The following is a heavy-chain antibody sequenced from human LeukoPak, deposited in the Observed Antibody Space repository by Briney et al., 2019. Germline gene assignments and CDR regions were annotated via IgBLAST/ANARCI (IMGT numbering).Heavy chain of an antibody. CDR1: GFTFSSYE. J-gene: IGHJ6*02. CDR2: ISSSGSTI. D-gene: IGHD6-13*01. Sequence: GGSLRLSCAASGFTFSSYEMNWVRQAPGKGLEWVSYISSSGSTIYYADSVKGRFTISRDNAKNSLYLQMNSLRAEDTAVYYCARDLSRSSSWFSWYYYYGMDVWGQGTTVTVSS. CDR3: ARDLSRSSSWFSWYYYYGMDV. V-gene: IGHV3-48*03.